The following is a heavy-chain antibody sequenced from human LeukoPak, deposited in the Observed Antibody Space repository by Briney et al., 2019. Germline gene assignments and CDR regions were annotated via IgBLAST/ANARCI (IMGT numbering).Heavy chain of an antibody. Sequence: SETLSLTCAVYGGSFSGYYWSWIRQPPGKGLEWIGEINHSASTNYNPSLKSRVTISVDTSKNQFSLKLSSVTAADTAVYFCARGGYSGLTHWGQGTLVTVSS. J-gene: IGHJ4*02. CDR2: INHSAST. CDR1: GGSFSGYY. CDR3: ARGGYSGLTH. D-gene: IGHD5-12*01. V-gene: IGHV4-34*01.